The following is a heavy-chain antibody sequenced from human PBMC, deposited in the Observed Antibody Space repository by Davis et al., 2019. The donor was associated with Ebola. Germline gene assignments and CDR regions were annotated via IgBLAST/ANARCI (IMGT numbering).Heavy chain of an antibody. J-gene: IGHJ6*04. Sequence: AASVKVSCKASGYTFTSYYMHWVRQAPGQGLEWMGIINPSGGSTSYAQKFQGRVTMTRDTSTSTVYMELSSLRSEDTAVYYCARDPGSSWYQSHYGMDVWGKGTTVTVSS. D-gene: IGHD6-13*01. CDR3: ARDPGSSWYQSHYGMDV. CDR2: INPSGGST. CDR1: GYTFTSYY. V-gene: IGHV1-46*01.